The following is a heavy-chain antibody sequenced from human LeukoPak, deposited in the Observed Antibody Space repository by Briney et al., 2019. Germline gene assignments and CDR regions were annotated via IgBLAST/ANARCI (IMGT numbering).Heavy chain of an antibody. D-gene: IGHD3-9*01. V-gene: IGHV4-39*01. J-gene: IGHJ4*02. CDR1: GDSTSSRSYY. Sequence: SETLSLTCTVSGDSTSSRSYYWGWIRQPPGEGLEWIGTISHSGSTDYNPSLKSRVTISVDTSKNQFSLKLSSVTAADTAVYYCARALRYFVFWGQGTQVTASS. CDR2: ISHSGST. CDR3: ARALRYFVF.